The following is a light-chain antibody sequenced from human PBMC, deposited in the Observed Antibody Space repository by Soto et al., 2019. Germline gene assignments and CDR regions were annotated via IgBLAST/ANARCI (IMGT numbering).Light chain of an antibody. J-gene: IGKJ5*01. V-gene: IGKV3-15*01. CDR3: QQHNYWPIT. CDR2: RAS. Sequence: EVLMTQSPDTLYVSPGERVTLSCRASQSVSDNLAWYQQKPGQGPRLLVYRASTRTLGIPARFSGSESGTEFTLTISSLQSEDFAVYYCQQHNYWPITFGQGTRLEIK. CDR1: QSVSDN.